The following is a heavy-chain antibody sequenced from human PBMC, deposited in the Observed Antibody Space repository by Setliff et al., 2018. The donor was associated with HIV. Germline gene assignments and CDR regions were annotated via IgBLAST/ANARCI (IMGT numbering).Heavy chain of an antibody. Sequence: ASVKVSCKASGYTFTGYYMHWVRQAPGQGLEWMGWINPNSGGTNYAQKFQGWVTMTRDTSISTAYMELSRLRSDDTAVYYCARGGPVDSSGYYYYYIDVWGKGTTVTVSS. CDR2: INPNSGGT. J-gene: IGHJ6*03. CDR3: ARGGPVDSSGYYYYYIDV. D-gene: IGHD3-22*01. CDR1: GYTFTGYY. V-gene: IGHV1-2*04.